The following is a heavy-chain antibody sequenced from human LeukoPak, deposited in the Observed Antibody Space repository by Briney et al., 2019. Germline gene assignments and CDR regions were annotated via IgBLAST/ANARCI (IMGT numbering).Heavy chain of an antibody. J-gene: IGHJ4*02. CDR3: ARRGYYDSSGYDY. D-gene: IGHD3-22*01. Sequence: GGSLRLSCAVSGFTFQTFGMHWVRQTPGKGLEWVALISFDGSYKYYTDSVKGRFTISRDDAKNSLYLQINSLRAEDTAVYYCARRGYYDSSGYDYWGQGTLVTVSS. CDR2: ISFDGSYK. CDR1: GFTFQTFG. V-gene: IGHV3-30*03.